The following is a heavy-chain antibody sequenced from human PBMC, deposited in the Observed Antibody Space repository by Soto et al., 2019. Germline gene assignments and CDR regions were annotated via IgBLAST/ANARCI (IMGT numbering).Heavy chain of an antibody. Sequence: GGSLRLSCAASGFTFSSYAMSWVRQAPGKGLEWVSAISGSGGSTYYADYVKGRFTISRDNSKNTLYLQMNSLRAEDTAVYYCARSSSWEFPAWFDPWGQGTLVTVSS. V-gene: IGHV3-23*01. CDR2: ISGSGGST. D-gene: IGHD6-13*01. CDR3: ARSSSWEFPAWFDP. CDR1: GFTFSSYA. J-gene: IGHJ5*02.